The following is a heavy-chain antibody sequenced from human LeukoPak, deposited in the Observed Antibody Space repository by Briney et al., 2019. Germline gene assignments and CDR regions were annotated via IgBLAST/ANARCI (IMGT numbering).Heavy chain of an antibody. CDR1: GYSFSTYW. J-gene: IGHJ4*02. V-gene: IGHV5-51*01. CDR2: LYPGDSDT. CDR3: TRQAIADY. D-gene: IGHD2-21*01. Sequence: GESLKISCKGSGYSFSTYWIGWVRQMPGKGLEWMGTLYPGDSDTRYSPSFQGQVTMSADKSISTAYLHLNSLKASDTAVYFCTRQAIADYWGQGTLVTVSS.